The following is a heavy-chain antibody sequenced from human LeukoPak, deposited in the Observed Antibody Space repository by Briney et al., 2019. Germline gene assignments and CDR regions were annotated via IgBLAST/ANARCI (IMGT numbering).Heavy chain of an antibody. CDR3: ARGRTHRRLWLGESTGGPFDY. Sequence: GASVTVSCKASGYTFTSYGISWVRQAPGQGLEWMGWISGYNGNTNYAQKFQGRVTMTIDTSTSTLYMELRSLRSDDTAVYYCARGRTHRRLWLGESTGGPFDYWGQGTLVTVSS. CDR1: GYTFTSYG. D-gene: IGHD3-10*01. CDR2: ISGYNGNT. V-gene: IGHV1-18*01. J-gene: IGHJ4*02.